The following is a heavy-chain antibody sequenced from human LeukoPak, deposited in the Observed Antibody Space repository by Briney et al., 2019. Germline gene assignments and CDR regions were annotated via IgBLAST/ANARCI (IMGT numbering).Heavy chain of an antibody. V-gene: IGHV4-59*01. J-gene: IGHJ4*02. D-gene: IGHD3-10*01. CDR1: GGSISSYY. CDR3: ARAGYYNLWFGELWIDY. Sequence: PSETLSLTCTVSGGSISSYYWSWIRQPQGKGLEWIGYIYYSGSTNYNPSLKSRVTISVDTSKNQFSLKLSSVTAADTAVYYCARAGYYNLWFGELWIDYWGQGTLVTVSS. CDR2: IYYSGST.